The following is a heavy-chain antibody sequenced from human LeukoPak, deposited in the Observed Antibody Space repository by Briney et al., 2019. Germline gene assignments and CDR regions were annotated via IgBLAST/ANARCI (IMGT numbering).Heavy chain of an antibody. D-gene: IGHD3-3*01. CDR3: AKDGGPITTSYYYVMDV. CDR1: GFIFGSYG. CDR2: ISYDGSNK. J-gene: IGHJ6*02. Sequence: GGPLRLSCATSGFIFGSYGMHWVRQAPGKGLEWVAVISYDGSNKYYADSVKGRFTISRDNSKNTLYLQMNSLRTEDTAMYYCAKDGGPITTSYYYVMDVWGQGTTVTVSS. V-gene: IGHV3-30*18.